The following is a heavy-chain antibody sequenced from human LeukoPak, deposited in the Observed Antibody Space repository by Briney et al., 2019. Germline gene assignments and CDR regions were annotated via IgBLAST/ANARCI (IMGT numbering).Heavy chain of an antibody. CDR3: ASVLKCSATYHKGSGTFYIYDY. V-gene: IGHV4-34*01. CDR1: GGAFRGDN. D-gene: IGHD3-10*01. CDR2: INHSGNA. J-gene: IGHJ4*02. Sequence: PSETLSLTCAVYGGAFRGDNWNWIRQPPGKGLEWIGEINHSGNANYNPSLKSRVTISVDMSKIQFSLNLSSVTAADTAVYYCASVLKCSATYHKGSGTFYIYDYWGQGTLVTVSS.